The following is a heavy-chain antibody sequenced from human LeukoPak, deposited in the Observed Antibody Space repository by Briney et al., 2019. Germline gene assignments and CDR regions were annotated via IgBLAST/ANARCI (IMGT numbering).Heavy chain of an antibody. CDR3: VRDRPHNWFDP. CDR1: GYTFTSYA. V-gene: IGHV1-3*01. Sequence: ASVKVSCKASGYTFTSYAMHWVRQAPGQRLEWMGWINAGNGNTKYSQKFQGRVTITRDTSASTAYMELNRLTSDDTAVYYCVRDRPHNWFDPWGQGTLVTVSS. J-gene: IGHJ5*02. CDR2: INAGNGNT.